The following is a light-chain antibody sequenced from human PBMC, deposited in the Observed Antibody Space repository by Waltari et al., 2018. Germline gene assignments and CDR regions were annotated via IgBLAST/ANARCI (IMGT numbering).Light chain of an antibody. CDR1: GPHLGACKS. Sequence: QSALTQPASVSASPGQSITISCTRAGPHLGACKSFSWYQQHPGKPPKLLIYDVTNRPAGVSDRFSGSKSGNTASLIISGLQAGDEADYYCGSYTITSLVVFGGGTRLTVL. CDR2: DVT. CDR3: GSYTITSLVV. J-gene: IGLJ2*01. V-gene: IGLV2-14*03.